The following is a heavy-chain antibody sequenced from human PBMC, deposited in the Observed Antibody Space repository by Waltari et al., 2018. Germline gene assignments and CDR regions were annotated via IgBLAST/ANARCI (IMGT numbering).Heavy chain of an antibody. CDR1: GDPTRRDTS. CDR2: ITLRGGT. Sequence: QVQLQESGPGLVRPSGPLSPPCAFPGDPTRRDTSWGWVRHPPGNGREWSGCITLRGGTYYNPSLKSRVTISVDTSNNQFSLKLSSVTAADTAVYYCARAVRVSQGYYYYYMDVWGKGTTVTVSS. D-gene: IGHD6-13*01. J-gene: IGHJ6*03. V-gene: IGHV4-38-2*01. CDR3: ARAVRVSQGYYYYYMDV.